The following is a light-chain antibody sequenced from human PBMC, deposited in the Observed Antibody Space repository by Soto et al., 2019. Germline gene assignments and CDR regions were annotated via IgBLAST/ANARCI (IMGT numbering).Light chain of an antibody. J-gene: IGLJ1*01. CDR3: ISYAGSNNYV. Sequence: QSALTQPPSASGSPGQSVTISCTGTSSDVGGYNYVSWYQQHPDKAPKLMIYEVTKRPSGVPDRFSGSKSGNTASLTVSGLQAEDEADYYCISYAGSNNYVFGTGTKVTVL. CDR2: EVT. CDR1: SSDVGGYNY. V-gene: IGLV2-8*01.